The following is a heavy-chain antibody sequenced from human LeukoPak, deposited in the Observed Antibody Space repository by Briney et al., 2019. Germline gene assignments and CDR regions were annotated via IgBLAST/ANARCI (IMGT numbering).Heavy chain of an antibody. D-gene: IGHD4-11*01. CDR2: IYHSGST. Sequence: SETLSLTCTVSGYSISSGYYWGWIRQPPGKGLEWIGSIYHSGSTYYNPSLKSRVTISVDTSKNQFSLKLSSVTAADTAVYYCARGGDYSYYYMDVWGKGTTVTVSS. V-gene: IGHV4-38-2*02. CDR1: GYSISSGYY. CDR3: ARGGDYSYYYMDV. J-gene: IGHJ6*03.